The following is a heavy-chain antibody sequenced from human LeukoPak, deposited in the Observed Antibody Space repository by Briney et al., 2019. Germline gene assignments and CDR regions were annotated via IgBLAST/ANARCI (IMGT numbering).Heavy chain of an antibody. Sequence: SETLSLTCTVSGGSMSSSSYYWGWIRQSPGQGLEWIVSIYYSGANHYNPSLKSRVTMSVDTSKNQFSVKLTSVTATDTAVYYCVRVRGYWLVRGYLDYWGQGTQVTVSS. D-gene: IGHD6-19*01. CDR2: IYYSGAN. CDR3: VRVRGYWLVRGYLDY. J-gene: IGHJ4*02. CDR1: GGSMSSSSYY. V-gene: IGHV4-39*02.